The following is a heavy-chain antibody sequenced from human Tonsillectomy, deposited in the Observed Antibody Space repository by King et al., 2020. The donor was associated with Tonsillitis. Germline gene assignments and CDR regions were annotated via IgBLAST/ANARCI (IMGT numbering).Heavy chain of an antibody. CDR2: IYPGGSTT. D-gene: IGHD3-10*01. Sequence: DVQLVESGGGLVQPGGSLRLSCAASGFTFSSYAMNWVRQAPGKGLEWVSVIYPGGSTTYYAVSVKGRFTISRDNSKNTLYLQMNSLRAEDTAVYYCAKGQVSSYYPSGSFDAFDIWGQGTMVTVSS. CDR3: AKGQVSSYYPSGSFDAFDI. CDR1: GFTFSSYA. J-gene: IGHJ3*02. V-gene: IGHV3-23*03.